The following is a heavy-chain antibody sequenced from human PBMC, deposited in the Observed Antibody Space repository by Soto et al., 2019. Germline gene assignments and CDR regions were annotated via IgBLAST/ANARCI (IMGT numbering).Heavy chain of an antibody. CDR2: IFDAKKI. V-gene: IGHV4-4*02. CDR1: GGTMNNNDW. Sequence: SETLSLTCTVAGGTMNNNDWWTWVRQSPGEGLEWIGEIFDAKKINYNPSLKSRVIISIDKSKNQFSLNLNSVTAADTAVYYCARDHRYGDNWAFDYWGQGALVTVSS. D-gene: IGHD3-16*02. CDR3: ARDHRYGDNWAFDY. J-gene: IGHJ4*02.